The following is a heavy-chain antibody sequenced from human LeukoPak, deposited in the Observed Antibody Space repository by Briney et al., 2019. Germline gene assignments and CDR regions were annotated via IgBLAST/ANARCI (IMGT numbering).Heavy chain of an antibody. CDR1: GFTVSSNY. CDR2: IYSGGST. CDR3: ARDLACSSTSCYPHFDY. V-gene: IGHV3-66*02. D-gene: IGHD2-2*01. J-gene: IGHJ4*02. Sequence: GGPLRLSCAASGFTVSSNYMSWVRQAPGKGLEWVSVIYSGGSTYYADSVKGRFTISRDNSKNTLYLQMNSLRAEDTAVYYCARDLACSSTSCYPHFDYWGQGTLVTVSS.